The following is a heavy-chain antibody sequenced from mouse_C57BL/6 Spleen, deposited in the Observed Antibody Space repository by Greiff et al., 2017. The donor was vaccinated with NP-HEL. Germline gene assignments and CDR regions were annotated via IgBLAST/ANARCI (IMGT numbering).Heavy chain of an antibody. J-gene: IGHJ3*01. D-gene: IGHD3-2*02. V-gene: IGHV1-26*01. CDR1: GYTFTDYY. Sequence: VQLQQSGPELVKPGASVKISCKASGYTFTDYYMNWVKQSHGKSLEWIGDINPNNGGTSYNQKFKGKATLTVDKSSSTAYMELRSLTSEDSAVYYCARYGSSGPAWFAYWGQGTLVTVSA. CDR3: ARYGSSGPAWFAY. CDR2: INPNNGGT.